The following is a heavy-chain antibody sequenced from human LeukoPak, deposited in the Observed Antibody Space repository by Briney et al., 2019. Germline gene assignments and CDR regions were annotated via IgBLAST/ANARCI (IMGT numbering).Heavy chain of an antibody. CDR3: ARVGYDSSGSEHAFDI. Sequence: PSGTLSLTCAVSGGSISSSNWWSWVRQPPGKGLEWIGEIYHSGSTNYNPSLKSRVTISVDKSKNQFSLKLSSVTAADTAVYYCARVGYDSSGSEHAFDIWGQGTMVTVSS. J-gene: IGHJ3*02. D-gene: IGHD3-22*01. V-gene: IGHV4-4*02. CDR2: IYHSGST. CDR1: GGSISSSNW.